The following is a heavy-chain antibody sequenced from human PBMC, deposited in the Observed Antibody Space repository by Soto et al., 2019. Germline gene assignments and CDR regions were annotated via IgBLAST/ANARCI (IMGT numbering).Heavy chain of an antibody. Sequence: GASVKVSCKASGDTFTGSYMHWVRQAPGQGLEWMGWINPNSGGTNYAQKFQGRVTMTRDTSISTAYMELSRLRSDDTAVYYCASPGHYYDSSRYAQWGRGTLVIVSS. CDR2: INPNSGGT. D-gene: IGHD3-22*01. CDR1: GDTFTGSY. J-gene: IGHJ4*02. V-gene: IGHV1-2*02. CDR3: ASPGHYYDSSRYAQ.